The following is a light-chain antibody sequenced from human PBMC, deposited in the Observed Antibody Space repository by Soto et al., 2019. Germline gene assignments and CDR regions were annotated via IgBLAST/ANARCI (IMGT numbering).Light chain of an antibody. CDR1: SSDVGTNNY. CDR3: TSYTSSSTWV. CDR2: EVS. Sequence: QSALTQPASVSGSPGQSITISCTGTSSDVGTNNYVSWYQQHPGKAPKLMIYEVSDRPSGVSNRFSGSKSGNTASLTICGLQAEDEADYYCTSYTSSSTWVFGGGTKLTVL. V-gene: IGLV2-14*01. J-gene: IGLJ3*02.